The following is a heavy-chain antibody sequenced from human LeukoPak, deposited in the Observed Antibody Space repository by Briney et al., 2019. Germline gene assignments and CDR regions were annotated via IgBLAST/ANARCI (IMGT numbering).Heavy chain of an antibody. Sequence: ASVKVSRKASGYTFTGYYMHWARQAPGQGREWMGWINPNSGGTNYAQKFQGRVTMTRDTSISTAYMELSRLRSDDTAVYYCARGRWREPLGYWGQGTLVTVSS. V-gene: IGHV1-2*02. CDR1: GYTFTGYY. CDR2: INPNSGGT. D-gene: IGHD1-26*01. J-gene: IGHJ4*02. CDR3: ARGRWREPLGY.